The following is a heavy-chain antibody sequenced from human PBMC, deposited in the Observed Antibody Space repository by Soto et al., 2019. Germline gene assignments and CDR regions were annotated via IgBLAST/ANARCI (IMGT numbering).Heavy chain of an antibody. J-gene: IGHJ4*02. CDR3: ARQGAVATLLDY. CDR1: GGSISSYY. Sequence: QVQLQESGPGLVKPSETLSLTCTVSGGSISSYYWSWIRQPPGKELEWIGYIYYSGSTNYNPSLKSXVTISVDTXXXQXXXXXXXXXXXXXXXXXCARQGAVATLLDYWGQGXLVTVSS. D-gene: IGHD6-19*01. CDR2: IYYSGST. V-gene: IGHV4-59*01.